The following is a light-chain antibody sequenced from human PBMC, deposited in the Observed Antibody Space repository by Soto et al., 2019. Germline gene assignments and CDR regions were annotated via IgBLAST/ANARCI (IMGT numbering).Light chain of an antibody. CDR2: AAS. J-gene: IGKJ4*01. CDR1: QSISSY. Sequence: DIRGIQSPSTLSASVGDRVTITGRASQSISSYLNWYQQKPGKAPKLLIYAASSLQSGVPSRFSGSGSGTDFTLTISCLQSEDFATYYCQQYYSFPLTFGRGTKVDIK. CDR3: QQYYSFPLT. V-gene: IGKV1-39*01.